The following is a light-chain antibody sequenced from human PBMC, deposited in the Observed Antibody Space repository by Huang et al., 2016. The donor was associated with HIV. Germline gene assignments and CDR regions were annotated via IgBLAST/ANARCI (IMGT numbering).Light chain of an antibody. CDR1: QSINTY. J-gene: IGKJ3*01. CDR2: DAS. V-gene: IGKV3-11*01. CDR3: QQRSNWPPLFT. Sequence: EIVLTQSPATLSLSPGERATLSCRASQSINTYLAWYQQKPGQAPRLLIYDASNRATGIPARFSGSGSGTDFTLTISSLEPEDVAIYYCQQRSNWPPLFTFGPGTKVDIK.